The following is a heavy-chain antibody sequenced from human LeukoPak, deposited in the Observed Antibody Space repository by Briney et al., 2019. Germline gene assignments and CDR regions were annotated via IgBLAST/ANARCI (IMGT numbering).Heavy chain of an antibody. J-gene: IGHJ4*02. Sequence: GGSLRLSCAASGFTFSSYEMNWVRQAPGKGLEWVSYISSSGSTIYYADSVKGRFTISRDNAKNSLYLQMNSLRAEDTAVYYCARAPGIATDLDYWGQGTLVTVSS. CDR1: GFTFSSYE. V-gene: IGHV3-48*03. D-gene: IGHD6-13*01. CDR2: ISSSGSTI. CDR3: ARAPGIATDLDY.